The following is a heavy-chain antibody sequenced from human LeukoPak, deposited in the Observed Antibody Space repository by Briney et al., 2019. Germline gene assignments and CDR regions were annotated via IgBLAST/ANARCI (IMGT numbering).Heavy chain of an antibody. J-gene: IGHJ3*02. CDR3: ARDQTAYGSGDYYYYDAFDI. CDR1: GYTLTGYY. V-gene: IGHV1-3*03. CDR2: INAGNGHT. D-gene: IGHD3-22*01. Sequence: GASVKVSCKASGYTLTGYYMHWVRQAPGQGLEWMGWINAGNGHTKYSQEFQGRVTITRDTSASTVYMELSSLRSEDMAVYYCARDQTAYGSGDYYYYDAFDIWGQGTTVTVSS.